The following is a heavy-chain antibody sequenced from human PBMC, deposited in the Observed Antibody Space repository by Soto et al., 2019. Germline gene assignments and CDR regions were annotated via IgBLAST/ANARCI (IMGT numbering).Heavy chain of an antibody. V-gene: IGHV1-46*01. D-gene: IGHD6-13*01. J-gene: IGHJ4*02. CDR2: INPSGGST. CDR3: ARDSIAAAGTPNFDY. CDR1: GYTFTIYY. Sequence: ASVKVSCKASGYTFTIYYMHWVRQAPGQGLEWMGIINPSGGSTSYAQKFQGRVTMTRDTSTSTVYMELSSLRYEDTAVYYCARDSIAAAGTPNFDYWGQRTLVTVS.